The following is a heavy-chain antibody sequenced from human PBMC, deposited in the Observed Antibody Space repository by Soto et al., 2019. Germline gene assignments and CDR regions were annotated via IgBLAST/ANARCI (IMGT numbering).Heavy chain of an antibody. J-gene: IGHJ4*02. D-gene: IGHD6-19*01. Sequence: ASVKVSCKASGYTFTSYGISWVRQAPGQGLEWMGWISAYNGNTNYAQKLQGRVTMTTDTSTSTAYMELRSLRSDDTAVYCCARDLPRASYSSGWYNFDYWGQGTLVTVSS. CDR2: ISAYNGNT. V-gene: IGHV1-18*04. CDR3: ARDLPRASYSSGWYNFDY. CDR1: GYTFTSYG.